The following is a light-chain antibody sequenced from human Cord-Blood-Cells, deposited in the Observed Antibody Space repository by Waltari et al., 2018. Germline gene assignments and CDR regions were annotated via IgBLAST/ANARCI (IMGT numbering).Light chain of an antibody. Sequence: QSALTQPRSVSGSPGQSVTISCTGTSSDVGGYHYLSWYQQHPGKAPKLMIYDVSKRPSGVPDRFSGSKSGNTASLTISGLQAEDEADYYCCSYAGSYTWVFGGGTKLTVL. V-gene: IGLV2-11*01. CDR1: SSDVGGYHY. J-gene: IGLJ3*02. CDR2: DVS. CDR3: CSYAGSYTWV.